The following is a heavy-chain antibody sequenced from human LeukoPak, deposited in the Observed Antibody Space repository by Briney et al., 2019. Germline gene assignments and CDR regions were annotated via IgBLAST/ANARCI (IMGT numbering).Heavy chain of an antibody. Sequence: GGSLRLSCAASGFTFSSYGMHWVRQAPGKGLEWVAVIWYDGSNKYYADSVKGRFTISRDNSKNTLYLQMNSLRAEDTAVYYCARGYSSSWYWFDPWGQGTLVTVSS. V-gene: IGHV3-33*01. CDR2: IWYDGSNK. J-gene: IGHJ5*02. D-gene: IGHD6-13*01. CDR1: GFTFSSYG. CDR3: ARGYSSSWYWFDP.